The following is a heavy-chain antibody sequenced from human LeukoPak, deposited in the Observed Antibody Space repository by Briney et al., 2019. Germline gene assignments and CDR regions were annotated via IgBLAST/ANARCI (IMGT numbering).Heavy chain of an antibody. CDR3: ARDSSSWFKWRGHNAVDI. CDR1: GFTFSSYA. CDR2: ISYDGSNK. D-gene: IGHD6-13*01. V-gene: IGHV3-30*04. J-gene: IGHJ3*02. Sequence: GGSLRLSCAASGFTFSSYAMHWVRQAPGKGLEWVAVISYDGSNKYYADSVKGRFTISRDNSKNTLYLQMNSLRAEDTAVYYCARDSSSWFKWRGHNAVDIWGQGTMVTVSS.